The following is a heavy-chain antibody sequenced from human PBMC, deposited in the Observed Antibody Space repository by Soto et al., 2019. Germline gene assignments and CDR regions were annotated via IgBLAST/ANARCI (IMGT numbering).Heavy chain of an antibody. CDR3: ARDMRLYLPYYFDY. CDR1: GFTFSSYW. V-gene: IGHV3-7*01. J-gene: IGHJ4*02. CDR2: IKQDGSEK. Sequence: GGSLRLSCAASGFTFSSYWMSWVRQAPGKGLEWVANIKQDGSEKYYVDSVKGRFTISRDNAKNSLYLQMNSLRAEDTAVYYCARDMRLYLPYYFDYWGQGTLVTVSS. D-gene: IGHD2-8*01.